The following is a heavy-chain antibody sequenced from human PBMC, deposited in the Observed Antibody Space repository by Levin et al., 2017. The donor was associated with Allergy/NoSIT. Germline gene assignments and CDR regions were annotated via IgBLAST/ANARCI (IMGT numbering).Heavy chain of an antibody. CDR1: GFTFSSYD. D-gene: IGHD3-10*01. V-gene: IGHV3-30*18. J-gene: IGHJ4*02. CDR3: GKVRGYYGSGSLDY. Sequence: PGGSLRLSCAASGFTFSSYDMHWVRQAPGKGLEWVAVISYDGSNKYYADSVKGRFTISRDKSKNTVYLQMNSLRAEDTAVYYCGKVRGYYGSGSLDYWGQGTLVTVSS. CDR2: ISYDGSNK.